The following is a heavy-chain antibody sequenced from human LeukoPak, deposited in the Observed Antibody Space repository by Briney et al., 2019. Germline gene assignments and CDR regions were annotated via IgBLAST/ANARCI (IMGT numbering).Heavy chain of an antibody. CDR2: IYTSGST. J-gene: IGHJ4*02. D-gene: IGHD1-26*01. Sequence: SETLSLTCSVSGVSFSNYYWSWIRQLAGKGLEWIGRIYTSGSTNYNPFFKSRVTMSLDTSQKEVSLTLSSMTAADTAVYFCARGSVSYRPLYFFDYWGQGTLVTVSS. CDR1: GVSFSNYY. CDR3: ARGSVSYRPLYFFDY. V-gene: IGHV4-4*07.